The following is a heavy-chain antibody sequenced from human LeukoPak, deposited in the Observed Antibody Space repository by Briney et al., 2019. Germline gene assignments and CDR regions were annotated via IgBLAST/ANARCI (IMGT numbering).Heavy chain of an antibody. J-gene: IGHJ4*02. D-gene: IGHD3-22*01. CDR3: ATSYDSSGNN. CDR1: GFIFSTYG. Sequence: GGSLRLSCAGAGFIFSTYGMNWVRQAPGKGLEWVANIKQDGSAKYYVDSVKGRFTISRDNARNSLYLEMNNLRAEDTAIYYCATSYDSSGNNWGQGTLVTVSS. CDR2: IKQDGSAK. V-gene: IGHV3-7*01.